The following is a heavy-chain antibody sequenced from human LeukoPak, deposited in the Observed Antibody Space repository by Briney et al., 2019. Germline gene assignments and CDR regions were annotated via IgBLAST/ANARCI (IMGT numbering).Heavy chain of an antibody. CDR2: ISYDGSNK. Sequence: GGSLRLSCAASGFTFSSYAMHWVRQAPGKGLEWVAVISYDGSNKYYADSVKGRFTISRDNSKNTLYLQMNSLRAEDTAVYYCARDLDCYDSSGYYPTGYYYGMDVWGQGTTVTVSS. CDR1: GFTFSSYA. CDR3: ARDLDCYDSSGYYPTGYYYGMDV. J-gene: IGHJ6*02. D-gene: IGHD3-22*01. V-gene: IGHV3-30-3*01.